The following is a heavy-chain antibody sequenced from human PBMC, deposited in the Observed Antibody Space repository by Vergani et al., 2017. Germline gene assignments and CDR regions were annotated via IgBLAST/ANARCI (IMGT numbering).Heavy chain of an antibody. CDR3: AKDNRIAVKYYYYGMDV. Sequence: QVQLVESGGGVVQPGGSLRLSCAASGFTFSSYGMHWVRQAPGKGLEWVAFIRYDGSNKYYADSVKGRFTISRDNSKNTLYLQMNSLRAEDTAVYYCAKDNRIAVKYYYYGMDVWDQGTTVTVSS. CDR2: IRYDGSNK. D-gene: IGHD6-19*01. CDR1: GFTFSSYG. V-gene: IGHV3-30*02. J-gene: IGHJ6*02.